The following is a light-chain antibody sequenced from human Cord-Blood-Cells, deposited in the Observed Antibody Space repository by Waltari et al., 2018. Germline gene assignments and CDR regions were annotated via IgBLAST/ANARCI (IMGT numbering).Light chain of an antibody. J-gene: IGKJ1*01. CDR1: QSISSY. V-gene: IGKV1-39*01. CDR2: AAS. CDR3: QQSYSTPGT. Sequence: DLQMTQYPSSLSASVVDRVTITCRASQSISSYLNWYQQKPGKAPKLLIYAASSLQSGVPSRFSGSGSGTDFTLTISSLQPEDFATYYCQQSYSTPGTFGQGTKVEIK.